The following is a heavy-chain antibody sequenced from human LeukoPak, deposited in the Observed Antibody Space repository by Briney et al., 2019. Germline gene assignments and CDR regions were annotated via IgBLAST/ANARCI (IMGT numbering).Heavy chain of an antibody. CDR2: MSSSGSTM. V-gene: IGHV3-48*03. CDR3: ARGRGGSH. Sequence: GGSLRLSCAAPGFTFSSYEMNWVRQAPGKGLECISFMSSSGSTMYYADSVKGRFTISRDNAKKSLYLQMNSLRVEDTAVYYCARGRGGSHWGQGTLVTVSS. J-gene: IGHJ4*02. D-gene: IGHD1-26*01. CDR1: GFTFSSYE.